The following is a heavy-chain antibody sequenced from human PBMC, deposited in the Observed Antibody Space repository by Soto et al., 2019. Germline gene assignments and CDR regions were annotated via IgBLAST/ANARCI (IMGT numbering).Heavy chain of an antibody. Sequence: QVQLVESGGGVVQPGRSLRLSCAASGFTFSSYGMHWVRQAPGKGLEWVAVISHDGSNKYYADSVKGRFTISRDNSKNTLYLQMNSLRAEDTAVYYCAKDLCGGDCYFDYWGQGTLVTVSS. J-gene: IGHJ4*02. CDR3: AKDLCGGDCYFDY. V-gene: IGHV3-30*18. CDR2: ISHDGSNK. D-gene: IGHD2-21*02. CDR1: GFTFSSYG.